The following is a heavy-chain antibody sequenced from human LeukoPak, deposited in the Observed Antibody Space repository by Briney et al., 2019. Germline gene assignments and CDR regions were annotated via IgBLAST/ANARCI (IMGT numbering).Heavy chain of an antibody. J-gene: IGHJ6*02. CDR1: GFTFSSYA. V-gene: IGHV3-30-3*01. CDR3: ARVKQVILDLRYYGVDV. CDR2: ISYDGSNK. Sequence: PGRSLRLSCAASGFTFSSYAMHWVRQAPGKGLEWVSVISYDGSNKYYADSVKGRFSISRDNSKNTLYLQMNSLRAEDTAVYYCARVKQVILDLRYYGVDVWGQGTTVTVSS. D-gene: IGHD2-21*01.